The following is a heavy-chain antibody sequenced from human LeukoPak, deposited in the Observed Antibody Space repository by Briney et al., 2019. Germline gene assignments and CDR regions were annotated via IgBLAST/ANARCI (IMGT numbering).Heavy chain of an antibody. J-gene: IGHJ3*02. Sequence: GGSLRLSCAASGFTFSTYRMSWVRQAPGKGLEWVANIKQDGSETYYVDSVKGRFTISRDNAKNSLYLQMNSLRAEDTAVYYCARHKRGYYSPFDIWGQGTMVTVSS. CDR1: GFTFSTYR. CDR2: IKQDGSET. V-gene: IGHV3-7*01. CDR3: ARHKRGYYSPFDI. D-gene: IGHD3-10*01.